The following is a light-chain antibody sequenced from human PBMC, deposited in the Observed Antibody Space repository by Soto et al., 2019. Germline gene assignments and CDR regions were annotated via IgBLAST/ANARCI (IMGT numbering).Light chain of an antibody. Sequence: QSALTQPRSVSGSPGQSVTISCTGTSSDVGRYNYVFWYQQHPGKAPKFMIYDVSKRPSGVPDRFSGSKSGNTASLTISGLQAEDEADYYCCSYAGSYTHVFGTGTKLTVL. V-gene: IGLV2-11*01. CDR3: CSYAGSYTHV. J-gene: IGLJ1*01. CDR2: DVS. CDR1: SSDVGRYNY.